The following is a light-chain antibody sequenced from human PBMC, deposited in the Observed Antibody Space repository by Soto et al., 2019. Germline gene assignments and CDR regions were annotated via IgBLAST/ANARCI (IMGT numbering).Light chain of an antibody. V-gene: IGLV1-47*01. CDR1: SSNIGRNY. CDR3: ATWDDSLSGVV. Sequence: QSVLTQPPSASGTPGQRVTISCSGSSSNIGRNYLYWYQQFSGTAPKLLVYRDNHRPSGVPDRFSGPKSGTSASLAISGLRSEDEADYYCATWDDSLSGVVFGGGTKLTVL. CDR2: RDN. J-gene: IGLJ2*01.